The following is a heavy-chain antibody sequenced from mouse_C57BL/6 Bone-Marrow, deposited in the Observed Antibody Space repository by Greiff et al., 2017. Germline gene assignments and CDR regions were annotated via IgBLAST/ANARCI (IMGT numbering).Heavy chain of an antibody. CDR3: ARCYYSNPWFAY. Sequence: QVQLQQPGAELVKPGASVKLSCKASGYTFTSYWMHWVKQRPGRGLEWIGRIDPNSGGSTYNEKFKSKATLTVDKPSSTAYIQLSSLTSRASAVYDSARCYYSNPWFAYWGQGTLVTVSA. V-gene: IGHV1-72*01. J-gene: IGHJ3*01. D-gene: IGHD2-5*01. CDR2: IDPNSGGS. CDR1: GYTFTSYW.